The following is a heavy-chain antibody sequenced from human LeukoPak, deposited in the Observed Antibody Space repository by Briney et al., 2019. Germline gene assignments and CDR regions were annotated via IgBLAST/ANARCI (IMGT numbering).Heavy chain of an antibody. D-gene: IGHD3-9*01. J-gene: IGHJ4*02. CDR2: IKQDGSEK. Sequence: TGGSLRLSCAASGFTFSSYWMSWVRQAPGKGLEWVANIKQDGSEKYYVDSVMGRFTISRDNAKNSLYLQMNSLRAEDTAVYYCARRWDFDGENFDYWGQGTLVTVSS. CDR1: GFTFSSYW. V-gene: IGHV3-7*01. CDR3: ARRWDFDGENFDY.